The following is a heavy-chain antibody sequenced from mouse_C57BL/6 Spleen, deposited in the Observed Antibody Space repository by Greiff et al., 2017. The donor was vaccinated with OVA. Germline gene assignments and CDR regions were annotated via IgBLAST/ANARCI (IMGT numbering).Heavy chain of an antibody. Sequence: EVQLLQSGAELVRPGGSVKLSCTASGFNIKDYYMHWVKQRPEQGLEWIGWIDTENGDTYYAAKFQGQATITGDTSYNTAYLQISSLTSEDTAVYYCTMTRQSRGYVGYSGQGTTLSVSS. CDR2: IDTENGDT. CDR3: TMTRQSRGYVGY. V-gene: IGHV14-4*01. J-gene: IGHJ2*01. CDR1: GFNIKDYY.